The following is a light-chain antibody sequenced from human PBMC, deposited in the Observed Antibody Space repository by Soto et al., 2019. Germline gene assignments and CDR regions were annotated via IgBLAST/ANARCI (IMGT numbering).Light chain of an antibody. CDR3: QSYDSSLSGFYV. CDR2: ANS. Sequence: QSVLTQPPSVSGAPGQRVTISCTGSSSNIGAGYDVHWYQQLPGRAPKLLIYANSNRPSGVPDRFSGSRSGTSASLAITGLHAVDEAEYSCQSYDSSLSGFYVFGTGTKLTVL. J-gene: IGLJ1*01. V-gene: IGLV1-40*01. CDR1: SSNIGAGYD.